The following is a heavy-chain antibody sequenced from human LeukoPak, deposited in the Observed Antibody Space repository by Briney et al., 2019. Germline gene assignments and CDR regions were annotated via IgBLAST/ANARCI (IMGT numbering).Heavy chain of an antibody. CDR1: GFNVRSKY. J-gene: IGHJ3*02. CDR3: AKTRDRTATDIIRRAFDM. CDR2: FYSGGTT. V-gene: IGHV3-53*01. D-gene: IGHD5-24*01. Sequence: GGSLRLSCAASGFNVRSKYMSWVRQAPGKGLECVSVFYSGGTTAYADSVKGRFTVSRDESKNALYLRISSLRVEDTAVYYCAKTRDRTATDIIRRAFDMWGQGTMVTVSS.